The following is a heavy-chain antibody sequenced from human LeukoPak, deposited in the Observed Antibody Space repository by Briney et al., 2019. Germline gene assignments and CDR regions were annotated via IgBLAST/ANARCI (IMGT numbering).Heavy chain of an antibody. CDR2: LYYTGST. V-gene: IGHV4-59*12. Sequence: SETLSLTCTVSGGSISTYYWNWIRQPPGKGLEWIGYLYYTGSTNYDPSLKSRVTISVDTSKNQFSLRLSSVSAADTAVYYCARSERYGGKEYFDYWGQGTLVTVSS. D-gene: IGHD4-23*01. CDR1: GGSISTYY. CDR3: ARSERYGGKEYFDY. J-gene: IGHJ4*02.